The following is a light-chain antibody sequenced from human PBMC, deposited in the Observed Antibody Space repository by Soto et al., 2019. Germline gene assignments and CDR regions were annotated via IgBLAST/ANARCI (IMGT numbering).Light chain of an antibody. Sequence: DIQMTQSPSTLSASVGDRVTITCRASQIISNWLAWYQQKPGKAPKLLIYKASSLESGVPYRFSGSGSGTEFTLTISSLQPDDFATYYCQQYNSYLYTFGQGTKLEIK. CDR3: QQYNSYLYT. CDR2: KAS. CDR1: QIISNW. V-gene: IGKV1-5*03. J-gene: IGKJ2*01.